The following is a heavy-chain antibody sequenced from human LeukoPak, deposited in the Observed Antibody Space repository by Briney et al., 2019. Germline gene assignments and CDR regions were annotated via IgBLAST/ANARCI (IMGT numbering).Heavy chain of an antibody. Sequence: ASVKVSCKASGYTFTGYYLHWVRQAPGQGLEWMGWINPNGGGTNYAQKFQGRVTMTRDTSISTAYMELSRLRSDDTAVYYCARARRANSGSLDSWGQGTLVTVSS. CDR1: GYTFTGYY. CDR3: ARARRANSGSLDS. J-gene: IGHJ4*02. D-gene: IGHD1-26*01. V-gene: IGHV1-2*02. CDR2: INPNGGGT.